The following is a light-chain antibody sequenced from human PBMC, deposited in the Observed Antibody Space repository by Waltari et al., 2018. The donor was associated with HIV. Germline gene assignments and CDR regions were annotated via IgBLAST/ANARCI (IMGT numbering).Light chain of an antibody. Sequence: DIQLTQSPSSLSASVGDRVTIACRASQTISTAWNWYQQKPGKAPKFLISAASSLQSGVPSRVSGSASGTEFTLTISSLQPEDDATYYCQQSYSSPLTLGPGTKVDVK. CDR3: QQSYSSPLT. CDR2: AAS. J-gene: IGKJ3*01. CDR1: QTISTA. V-gene: IGKV1-39*01.